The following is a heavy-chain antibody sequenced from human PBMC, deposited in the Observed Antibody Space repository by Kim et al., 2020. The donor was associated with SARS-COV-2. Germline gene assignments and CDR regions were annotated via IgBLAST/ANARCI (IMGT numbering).Heavy chain of an antibody. Sequence: WGSLRLSCVASGFTFDTYAMSWVRQAPGKGLEWVSVISGGAVNKFYADSVRGRFTISRDNSNNMLYLQMNSLRDEDTALYYCAKMVIMDGYNYFYYYTMDVWGQGTTVTVSS. CDR2: ISGGAVNK. V-gene: IGHV3-23*01. J-gene: IGHJ6*02. CDR1: GFTFDTYA. CDR3: AKMVIMDGYNYFYYYTMDV. D-gene: IGHD2-21*01.